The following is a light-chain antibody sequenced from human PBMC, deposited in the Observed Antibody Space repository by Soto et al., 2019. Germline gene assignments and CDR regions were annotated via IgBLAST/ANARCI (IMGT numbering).Light chain of an antibody. CDR2: DVS. CDR1: SSDVGRYRY. J-gene: IGLJ1*01. Sequence: QSALTQPRSVSGSPGQSVSISCPGTSSDVGRYRYVSWYQQHPGKAPKLMIYDVSERPSGIPDSFSGSNSGNTPPLTLSRLHAEDEADYYCCSYAGTDSGVCRTGTKGTL. CDR3: CSYAGTDSGV. V-gene: IGLV2-11*01.